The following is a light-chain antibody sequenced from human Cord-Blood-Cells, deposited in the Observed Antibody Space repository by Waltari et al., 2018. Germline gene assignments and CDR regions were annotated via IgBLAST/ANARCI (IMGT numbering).Light chain of an antibody. Sequence: QSVLTQPPSASGTPGPRVTISCSGSSSHIGSNYVYWYQQLPGTAPKLLIYRNNQRPSGVPDRFSGSKSGTSASLAISGLRSEDEADYYCAAWDDSLSGLVFGGGTKLTVL. CDR1: SSHIGSNY. CDR3: AAWDDSLSGLV. V-gene: IGLV1-47*01. J-gene: IGLJ2*01. CDR2: RNN.